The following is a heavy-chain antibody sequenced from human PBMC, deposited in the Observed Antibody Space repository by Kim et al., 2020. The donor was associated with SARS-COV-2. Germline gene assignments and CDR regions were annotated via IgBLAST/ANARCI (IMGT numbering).Heavy chain of an antibody. CDR1: GFTFSSYG. CDR3: ARGGGGFLDY. D-gene: IGHD1-26*01. J-gene: IGHJ4*02. CDR2: INPNGGTT. V-gene: IGHV3-64*01. Sequence: GWSLRLSCAASGFTFSSYGMVWVRQAPGTGLEYISSINPNGGTTYYANSVKGRFTISRDDSKKTLYVQMDSLTVEDMAVYYCARGGGGFLDYWGQGILVT.